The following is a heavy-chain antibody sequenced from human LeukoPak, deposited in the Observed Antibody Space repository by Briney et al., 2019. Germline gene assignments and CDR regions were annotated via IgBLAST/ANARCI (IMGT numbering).Heavy chain of an antibody. CDR1: GFTISDYY. Sequence: GGSLRLSCAASGFTISDYYMSWIRQAPGKGLEWVSYISSSSSYTNYADSVKGRFTISRDNAKNSLYLQMNSLRAEDTAVYYCARSASDKYSSSDYWGQGTLVTVSS. J-gene: IGHJ4*02. CDR3: ARSASDKYSSSDY. D-gene: IGHD6-13*01. CDR2: ISSSSSYT. V-gene: IGHV3-11*06.